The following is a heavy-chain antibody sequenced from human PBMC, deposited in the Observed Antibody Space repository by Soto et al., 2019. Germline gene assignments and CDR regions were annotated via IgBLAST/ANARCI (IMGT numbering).Heavy chain of an antibody. J-gene: IGHJ3*02. Sequence: GGSLRLSCAASGFTFSSYSMNWVRQAPGKGLEWVSSISSSSYIYYADSVKGRFTISRDNAKNSLYLQMNSLRAEDTAVYYCARGVGLGSGSYCSRYAFDIWGQGTMVTVSS. CDR3: ARGVGLGSGSYCSRYAFDI. V-gene: IGHV3-21*01. CDR1: GFTFSSYS. D-gene: IGHD3-10*01. CDR2: ISSSSYI.